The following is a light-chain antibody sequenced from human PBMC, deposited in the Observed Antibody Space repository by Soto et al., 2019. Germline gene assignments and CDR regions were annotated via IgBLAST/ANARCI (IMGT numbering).Light chain of an antibody. CDR1: SGDVGGYNY. CDR3: SSYTNNSPYV. CDR2: EVS. J-gene: IGLJ1*01. Sequence: QSALTQPASVSGSPGQSITISCTGTSGDVGGYNYVSWYQQHPGKAPKLMIFEVSNRPSGISIRFSGSKSGNTASLTISGLQTEDEADYYCSSYTNNSPYVFGTGTKVTVL. V-gene: IGLV2-14*01.